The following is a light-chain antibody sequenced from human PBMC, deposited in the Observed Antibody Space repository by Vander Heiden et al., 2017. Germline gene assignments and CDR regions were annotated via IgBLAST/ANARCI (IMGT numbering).Light chain of an antibody. J-gene: IGKJ2*01. CDR2: DAS. CDR1: ENIVRW. V-gene: IGKV1-5*01. CDR3: QQYNGYFKT. Sequence: IQVTQSPSTLSASVGDTVTITCRASENIVRWLAWYQQKPGKAPKLLIYDASSLERGVPSRFSGSGFGTEFTLTISSLEPDDFATYYCQQYNGYFKTFGQGTKLEIK.